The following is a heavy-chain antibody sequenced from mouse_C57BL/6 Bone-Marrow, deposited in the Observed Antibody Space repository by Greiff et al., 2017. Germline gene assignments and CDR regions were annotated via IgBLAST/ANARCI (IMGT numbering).Heavy chain of an antibody. CDR3: ARLDYGDC. Sequence: QVQLQQSGPELVKPGASVKISCKASGYAFSSSWMNWVKQRPGKGLEWIGRIYPGDGDTNYNGKFKGKATLTADKSSSTAYMQLSSLTSEDSAVYFCARLDYGDCWGQGTTLTVSS. CDR1: GYAFSSSW. CDR2: IYPGDGDT. J-gene: IGHJ2*01. V-gene: IGHV1-82*01.